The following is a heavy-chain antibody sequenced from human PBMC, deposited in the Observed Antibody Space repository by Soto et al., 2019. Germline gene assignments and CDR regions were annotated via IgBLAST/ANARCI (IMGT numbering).Heavy chain of an antibody. CDR1: EYSFTSYW. CDR2: IYPGDSDT. CDR3: ARRRYYDSSGYLDY. V-gene: IGHV5-51*01. D-gene: IGHD3-22*01. Sequence: GESLKISCKGSEYSFTSYWIGWVRQMPGKGLEWMGIIYPGDSDTRYSPSFQGQVTILADKSISTAYLQWSSLKASDTAMYYCARRRYYDSSGYLDYWGQGTLVTVSS. J-gene: IGHJ4*02.